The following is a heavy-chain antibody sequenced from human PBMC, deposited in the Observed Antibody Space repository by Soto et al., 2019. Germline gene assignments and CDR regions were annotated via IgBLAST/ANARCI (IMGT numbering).Heavy chain of an antibody. CDR3: ARVKGYDFWSGYYIFDY. V-gene: IGHV1-69*13. Sequence: SVKVSCKASGGTFSSYAISWVRQAPGQGLEWMGGIIPIFGTANYAQKFQGRVTITADESTSTAYVELSSLRSEDTAVYYCARVKGYDFWSGYYIFDYWGQGTLVTVSS. CDR2: IIPIFGTA. D-gene: IGHD3-3*01. J-gene: IGHJ4*02. CDR1: GGTFSSYA.